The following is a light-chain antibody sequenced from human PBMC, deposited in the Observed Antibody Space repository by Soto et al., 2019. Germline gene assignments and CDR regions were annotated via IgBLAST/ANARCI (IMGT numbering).Light chain of an antibody. J-gene: IGKJ2*01. V-gene: IGKV1-5*03. Sequence: DIQLTQSPSTLSASVGDRVTITCRASQDINGWLAWYRQKPGKAPNLLIYEASTLHSGVPSRFSGSGSGTDFTLTISSLQPDDSATYYYQQYNSDPYTFGQGTKLEIK. CDR2: EAS. CDR3: QQYNSDPYT. CDR1: QDINGW.